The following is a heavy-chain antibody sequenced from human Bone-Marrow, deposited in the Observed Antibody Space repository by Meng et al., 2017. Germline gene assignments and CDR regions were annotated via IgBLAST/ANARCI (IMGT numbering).Heavy chain of an antibody. CDR2: IYYSGST. CDR1: GGSISSGGYY. CDR3: AREEVAGIFDY. J-gene: IGHJ4*02. D-gene: IGHD6-19*01. Sequence: SETLSLTCTVSGGSISSGGYYWSWIRQHPGKGLEWIGYIYYSGSTYYNPSLKSLVTISVDTSKNQFSLKLSSVTAADTAVYYCAREEVAGIFDYWGQGTLVTVSS. V-gene: IGHV4-31*01.